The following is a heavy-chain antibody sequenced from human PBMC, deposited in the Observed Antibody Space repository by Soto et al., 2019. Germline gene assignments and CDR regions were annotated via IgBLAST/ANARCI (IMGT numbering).Heavy chain of an antibody. Sequence: GGSLRLSCAASGFTFSDYGFHWVRQAPGKGLEWVAVISYDGSNKFYADSVKGRFTGSRDNSKNTLYLQMNSLTIEDTAVYYCAKILKFYDSSSYPDYWGQGTLVTVSS. V-gene: IGHV3-30*18. D-gene: IGHD3-22*01. CDR2: ISYDGSNK. J-gene: IGHJ4*02. CDR3: AKILKFYDSSSYPDY. CDR1: GFTFSDYG.